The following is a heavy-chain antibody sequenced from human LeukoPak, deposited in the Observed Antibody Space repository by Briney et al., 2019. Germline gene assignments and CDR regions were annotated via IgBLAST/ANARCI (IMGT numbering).Heavy chain of an antibody. CDR3: AGGPPTDYYDSSGFYYVFDY. V-gene: IGHV4-34*01. Sequence: NPSETLSLTCAVYGGSFSGYYWSWIRQPPGKGLEWIGEINHSGSTNYNPSLKSRVTISVDTSKNQFSLKLSPVTAADTAVYFCAGGPPTDYYDSSGFYYVFDYWGQGTLVTVSS. D-gene: IGHD3-22*01. J-gene: IGHJ4*02. CDR2: INHSGST. CDR1: GGSFSGYY.